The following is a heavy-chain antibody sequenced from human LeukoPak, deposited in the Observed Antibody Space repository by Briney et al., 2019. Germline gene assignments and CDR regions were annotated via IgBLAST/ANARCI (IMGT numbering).Heavy chain of an antibody. D-gene: IGHD1-26*01. CDR1: GYSFTSYW. CDR2: IYPDNCDT. CDR3: ARHRPGYSEGMDV. V-gene: IGHV5-51*01. Sequence: GESLKISCKGSGYSFTSYWTGWVRQVPGKGLEWMAIIYPDNCDTRYSPSFQGQVTISADKSISTAYLQWSSLKASDTAMYYCARHRPGYSEGMDVWGQGTTVTVSS. J-gene: IGHJ6*02.